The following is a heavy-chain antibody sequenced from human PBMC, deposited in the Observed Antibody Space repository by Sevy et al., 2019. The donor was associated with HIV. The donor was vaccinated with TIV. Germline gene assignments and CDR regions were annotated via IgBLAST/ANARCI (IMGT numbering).Heavy chain of an antibody. CDR3: AKVGGGEIRFLDY. CDR1: GFTFSSYA. Sequence: GGSLRLSCAASGFTFSSYAMSWVRQAPGKGLEWVSTISNSGGSTYYADSVKGRFTISRDNSKNTLYLQMNSLRAEETAVYYCAKVGGGEIRFLDYWGQGTLVTVSS. V-gene: IGHV3-23*01. D-gene: IGHD3-16*01. J-gene: IGHJ4*02. CDR2: ISNSGGST.